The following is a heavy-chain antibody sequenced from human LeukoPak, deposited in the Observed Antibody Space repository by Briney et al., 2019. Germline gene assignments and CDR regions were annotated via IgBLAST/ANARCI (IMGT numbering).Heavy chain of an antibody. CDR1: GFSFDDYA. CDR3: AKDTRGYSYGSYFDY. J-gene: IGHJ4*02. CDR2: ISWNSGNI. V-gene: IGHV3-9*01. Sequence: QTGGSLRPSCAASGFSFDDYAMHWVRQAPGKGLEWVSGISWNSGNIGYADSVKGRFTISRDNAKNSLYLQMNSLRADDTALYYCAKDTRGYSYGSYFDYWGQGTLVTVSS. D-gene: IGHD5-18*01.